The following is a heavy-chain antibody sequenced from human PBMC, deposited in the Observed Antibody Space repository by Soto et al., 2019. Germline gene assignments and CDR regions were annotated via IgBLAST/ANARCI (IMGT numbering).Heavy chain of an antibody. CDR1: GFTFSTHS. V-gene: IGHV3-48*01. J-gene: IGHJ4*02. CDR3: VGDVGFQLIY. D-gene: IGHD2-2*01. Sequence: PGGSLRLSCAASGFTFSTHSMNWVRQAPGKGLEWISYITSSSVIMYADSVKGRFTISRDNVKNSLYLQMNSLRVEDTAVYFCVGDVGFQLIYWGQGTLVTVSS. CDR2: ITSSSVI.